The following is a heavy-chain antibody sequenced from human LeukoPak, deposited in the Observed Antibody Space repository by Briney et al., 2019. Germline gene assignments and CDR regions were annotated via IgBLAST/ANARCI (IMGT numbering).Heavy chain of an antibody. CDR1: GFTLSSYG. CDR3: ARTPYCGGDCYWGIYYYYGMDV. V-gene: IGHV3-33*01. Sequence: GGSLRLSCAASGFTLSSYGMHWVRQAPGKGLEWVAVIWYDGSNKYYADSVKGRFTISRDNSKNTLYLQMNSLRAEDTAVYYCARTPYCGGDCYWGIYYYYGMDVWGQGTTVTVSS. J-gene: IGHJ6*02. CDR2: IWYDGSNK. D-gene: IGHD2-21*02.